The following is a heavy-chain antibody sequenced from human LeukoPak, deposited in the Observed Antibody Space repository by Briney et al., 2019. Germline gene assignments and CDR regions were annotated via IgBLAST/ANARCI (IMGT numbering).Heavy chain of an antibody. Sequence: SETLSLTCTVSGYSISSGYYWGWIRQPPGKGLEWIGNIYHSGSTYYNPSLKSRVTISVDTSKNQFSLKLSSVTAADTAVYYCARSPLYYMDVWGKGTTVTISS. CDR3: ARSPLYYMDV. CDR1: GYSISSGYY. V-gene: IGHV4-38-2*02. J-gene: IGHJ6*03. CDR2: IYHSGST.